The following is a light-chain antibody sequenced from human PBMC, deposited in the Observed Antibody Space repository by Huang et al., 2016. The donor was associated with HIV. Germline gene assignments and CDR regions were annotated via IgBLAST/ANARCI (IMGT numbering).Light chain of an antibody. CDR1: QSVGSN. V-gene: IGKV3-15*01. Sequence: EIVMTQSPATLSVSPGERATLSYRASQSVGSNLAWYQQKPGQGPRRLVYGASTRATGVPARFSGSGSGTEVTLTISSLQSEDFAVYYCQQYNNWPPWTFGQGTKVEIK. CDR3: QQYNNWPPWT. CDR2: GAS. J-gene: IGKJ1*01.